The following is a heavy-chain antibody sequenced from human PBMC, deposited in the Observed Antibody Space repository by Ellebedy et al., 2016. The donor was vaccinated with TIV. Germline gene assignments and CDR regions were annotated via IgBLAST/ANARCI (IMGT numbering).Heavy chain of an antibody. CDR2: ISNDGSTK. J-gene: IGHJ4*02. Sequence: GESLKISCAASGFTFSTYAMHWVRQAPGKGLEWVAVISNDGSTKYYADSVKGRITISRDNSKNTLYLQMNTLRAEDTALYYCARGEVATICDYWGQGTLVTVSP. D-gene: IGHD5-24*01. V-gene: IGHV3-30-3*01. CDR1: GFTFSTYA. CDR3: ARGEVATICDY.